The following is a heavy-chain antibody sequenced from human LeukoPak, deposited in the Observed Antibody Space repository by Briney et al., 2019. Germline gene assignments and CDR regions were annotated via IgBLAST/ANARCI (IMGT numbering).Heavy chain of an antibody. Sequence: GGSLRLSCAASGFTFDDYAMYWVRQAPGKGLEWVSGISWNSGSIAYADSVKGRFTISRDNAKNSLYLQMNSLRAEGTALYYCAKDTSIGAAAGTPDYWGQGTLVTVSS. J-gene: IGHJ4*02. CDR1: GFTFDDYA. D-gene: IGHD6-13*01. V-gene: IGHV3-9*01. CDR2: ISWNSGSI. CDR3: AKDTSIGAAAGTPDY.